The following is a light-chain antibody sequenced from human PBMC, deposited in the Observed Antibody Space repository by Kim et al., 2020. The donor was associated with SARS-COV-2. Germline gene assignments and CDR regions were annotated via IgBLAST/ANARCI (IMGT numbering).Light chain of an antibody. CDR1: QSVNSN. Sequence: EVVMTQSPATLSVSPGERDTLSCRASQSVNSNLAWYQQQPGQAPRLLIYGASTRATDIPARFSGSGSGTEFTLIISSLQSEDIAVYYCQQYDNWPPYTFGQGTKLEI. CDR3: QQYDNWPPYT. CDR2: GAS. V-gene: IGKV3-15*01. J-gene: IGKJ2*01.